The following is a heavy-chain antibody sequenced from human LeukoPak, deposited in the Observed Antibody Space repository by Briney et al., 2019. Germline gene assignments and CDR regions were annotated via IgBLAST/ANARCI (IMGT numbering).Heavy chain of an antibody. D-gene: IGHD2-2*01. CDR1: GFTFSSYW. Sequence: PGGSLRLSCAASGFTFSSYWMSWVRQAPGKGLEWVANINQDGSEKYYVDSVKGRFTISRDNAKSSLYLQMNSLRAEDTAVYYCARARFVVVPAARRGGWFDPWGQGTLVTVSS. J-gene: IGHJ5*02. CDR3: ARARFVVVPAARRGGWFDP. CDR2: INQDGSEK. V-gene: IGHV3-7*04.